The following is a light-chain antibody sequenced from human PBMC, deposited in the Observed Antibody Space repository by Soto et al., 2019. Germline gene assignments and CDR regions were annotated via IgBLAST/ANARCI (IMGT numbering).Light chain of an antibody. CDR3: QQVKTYPRT. CDR2: EES. V-gene: IGKV1-9*01. Sequence: DLPLTQSPSFLSASVGDRVTITCRPSQAVPNNMAWYQQKPGKPPKLLIYEESTLHSGVPSRFSGRKSGTQFTLTIDSLQPEDFATYYCQQVKTYPRTFGGGTKVDIK. J-gene: IGKJ4*01. CDR1: QAVPNN.